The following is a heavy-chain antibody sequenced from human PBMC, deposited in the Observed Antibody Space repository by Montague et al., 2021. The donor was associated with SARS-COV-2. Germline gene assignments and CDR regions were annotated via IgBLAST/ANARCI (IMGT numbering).Heavy chain of an antibody. V-gene: IGHV3-66*02. CDR2: IYSGGST. CDR1: GFTVSSNY. CDR3: ARGGDYSNYWYGLDV. J-gene: IGHJ6*02. D-gene: IGHD4-11*01. Sequence: SLRLSCAASGFTVSSNYMSWVRQAPGKGLEWVSVIYSGGSTYYADSVKGRFTISSDNSKNTLYLQMNSLRAEDTAVYYCARGGDYSNYWYGLDVWGQGTTVTVSS.